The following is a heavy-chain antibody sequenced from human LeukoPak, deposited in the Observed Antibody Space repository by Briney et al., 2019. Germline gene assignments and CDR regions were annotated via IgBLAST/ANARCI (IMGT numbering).Heavy chain of an antibody. D-gene: IGHD1-26*01. CDR1: GGSISSYY. J-gene: IGHJ4*02. CDR2: IYYSGST. CDR3: AGHGSVGATGVFDY. Sequence: SETLSLTCTVSGGSISSYYWSWIRQPPRKGLEWIGYIYYSGSTNYNPSLKSRVTISVDTSKNQFSLKLSSVTAADTAVYYCAGHGSVGATGVFDYWGQGTLVTVSS. V-gene: IGHV4-59*08.